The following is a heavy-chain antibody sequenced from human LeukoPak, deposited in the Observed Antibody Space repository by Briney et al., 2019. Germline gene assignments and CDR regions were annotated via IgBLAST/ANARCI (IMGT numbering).Heavy chain of an antibody. CDR2: IYYSGST. Sequence: SETLSLTCTVSGGAINSPGYYRSWIRQHPGKGLEWIGYIYYSGSTYYNPSLKSRVTISVDTSKNQFSLKLSSVTAADTAIYYCARDKSGSGSYTDDYYAMDVWGKGTTVTVSS. CDR3: ARDKSGSGSYTDDYYAMDV. J-gene: IGHJ6*04. CDR1: GGAINSPGYY. V-gene: IGHV4-31*03. D-gene: IGHD3-10*01.